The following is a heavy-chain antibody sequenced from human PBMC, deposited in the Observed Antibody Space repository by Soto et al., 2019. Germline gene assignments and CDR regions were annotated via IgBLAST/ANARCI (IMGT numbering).Heavy chain of an antibody. CDR3: AKELTEWEPSPRYYFDY. V-gene: IGHV3-30*18. CDR2: ISYDGSNK. Sequence: LRLSCAASGFTFSSYGMHWVRQAPGKGLEWVAVISYDGSNKYYADSVKGRFTISRDNSKNTLYLQMNSLRAEDTAVYYCAKELTEWEPSPRYYFDYWGQGTLVTVSS. CDR1: GFTFSSYG. J-gene: IGHJ4*02. D-gene: IGHD1-26*01.